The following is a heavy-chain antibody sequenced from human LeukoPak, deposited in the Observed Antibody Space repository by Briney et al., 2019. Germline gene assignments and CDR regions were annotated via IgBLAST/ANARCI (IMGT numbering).Heavy chain of an antibody. J-gene: IGHJ3*02. D-gene: IGHD3-3*01. Sequence: GGSLRLSCAASGFTFSSYSMNWVRQAPGKGLEWVSYISSSGSTIYYADSVKGRFTISRDNAKNSLYLQMNSLRAEDTAVYYCASRGEYYDFWSGYWGAFDIWGQGTMVTVSS. CDR2: ISSSGSTI. CDR3: ASRGEYYDFWSGYWGAFDI. V-gene: IGHV3-48*04. CDR1: GFTFSSYS.